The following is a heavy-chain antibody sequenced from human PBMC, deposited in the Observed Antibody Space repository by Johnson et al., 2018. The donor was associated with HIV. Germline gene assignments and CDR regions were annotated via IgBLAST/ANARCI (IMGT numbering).Heavy chain of an antibody. CDR2: INWNGGNT. CDR3: ARVSYSGTYCAFDI. CDR1: GFTFHDNG. J-gene: IGHJ3*02. D-gene: IGHD1-26*01. Sequence: VQLVESGGGVVRPGESLRLSCAASGFTFHDNGMTWVRQVSGKGLEWVSSINWNGGNTGYADSVKGRFTISRDNDENSLYLQMNSLRAEDTALYYCARVSYSGTYCAFDIWGQGIMVTVSS. V-gene: IGHV3-20*04.